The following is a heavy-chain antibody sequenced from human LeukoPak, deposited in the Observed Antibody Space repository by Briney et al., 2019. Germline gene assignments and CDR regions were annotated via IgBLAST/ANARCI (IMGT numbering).Heavy chain of an antibody. CDR1: RGSIRSYY. Sequence: PSETLSLTCTVSRGSIRSYYWSWIRQAPGTGLEWIGYIYYGGHAVYNPSLKSRLSISLDTSKSQFSLNLNSVTTADTAVYYCAGSNGLVTTILLDYWGQGTLVTVSS. CDR3: AGSNGLVTTILLDY. CDR2: IYYGGHA. J-gene: IGHJ4*02. V-gene: IGHV4-59*01. D-gene: IGHD2-21*02.